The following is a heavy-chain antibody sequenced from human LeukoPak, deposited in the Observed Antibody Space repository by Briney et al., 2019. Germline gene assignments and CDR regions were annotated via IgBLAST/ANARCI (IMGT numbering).Heavy chain of an antibody. D-gene: IGHD5-12*01. CDR2: IYHSGST. V-gene: IGHV4-30-2*01. Sequence: PSETLSLTCAVSGGSISSGGYSWSWIRQPPGKGLEWIGYIYHSGSTYYNPSLKSRVTISVDRSKNQFSLKLSSVTAADTAVYYCARGLGGPDIVATMRIGYFDYWGQGTLVTVSS. CDR3: ARGLGGPDIVATMRIGYFDY. CDR1: GGSISSGGYS. J-gene: IGHJ4*02.